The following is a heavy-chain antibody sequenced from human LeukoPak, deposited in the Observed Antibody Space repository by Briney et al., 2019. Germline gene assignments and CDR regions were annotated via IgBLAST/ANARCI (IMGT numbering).Heavy chain of an antibody. CDR1: GFTFNTHV. V-gene: IGHV3-74*01. CDR3: VRDKDGYNF. D-gene: IGHD5-24*01. Sequence: GGSLRLSCAASGFTFNTHVMHWVRQAPGKGLVWVSRIDTDGKTTTYADSVKGRFTISRDNAKNMLYLQMNSLRAEDTAVYYCVRDKDGYNFWGQGTLVSVSS. J-gene: IGHJ4*02. CDR2: IDTDGKTT.